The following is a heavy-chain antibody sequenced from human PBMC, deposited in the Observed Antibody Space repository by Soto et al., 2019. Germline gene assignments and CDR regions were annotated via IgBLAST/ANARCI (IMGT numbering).Heavy chain of an antibody. CDR3: ARAKYYDILTGYSV. CDR1: GGSFSGYY. V-gene: IGHV4-34*01. D-gene: IGHD3-9*01. CDR2: INHSGST. Sequence: SETLSLTCAVFGGSFSGYYWSWIRQPPGKGLEWIGEINHSGSTNYNPSLKSRVTISVDTSKNQFSLKLSSVTAADTAVYYCARAKYYDILTGYSVWGQGTLVTVSS. J-gene: IGHJ4*02.